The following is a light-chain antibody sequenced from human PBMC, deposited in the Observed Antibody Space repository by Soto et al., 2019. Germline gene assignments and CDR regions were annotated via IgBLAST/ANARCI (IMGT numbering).Light chain of an antibody. CDR3: QQRSNWPIT. CDR1: QSVGTT. J-gene: IGKJ5*01. CDR2: GAS. Sequence: EIVVTQSPATLTVSPGERVTLSCRASQSVGTTFAWYQQRPGQPPRLLIYGASTRATGIPARFSGSGSGTDFTLTISSLEPEDFAVYYCQQRSNWPITFGQGTRLEIK. V-gene: IGKV3-11*01.